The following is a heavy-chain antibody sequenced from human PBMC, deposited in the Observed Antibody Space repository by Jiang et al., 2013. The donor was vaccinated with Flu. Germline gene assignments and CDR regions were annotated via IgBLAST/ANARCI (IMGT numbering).Heavy chain of an antibody. J-gene: IGHJ4*02. Sequence: VQLVESGAEVKKPGSSVKVSCKASGGTFSSYAISWVRQAPGQGLEWMGGIIPILGIANYAQKFQGRVTITADKSTSTAYMELSSLRSEDTAVYYCARGGAQLERRPFDYWGQGTLVTVSS. D-gene: IGHD1-1*01. CDR3: ARGGAQLERRPFDY. CDR1: GGTFSSYA. CDR2: IIPILGIA. V-gene: IGHV1-69*09.